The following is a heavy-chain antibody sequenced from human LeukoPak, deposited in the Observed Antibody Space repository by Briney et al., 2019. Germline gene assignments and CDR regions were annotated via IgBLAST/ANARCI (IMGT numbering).Heavy chain of an antibody. CDR3: AKEYYDFWSGYPHDY. Sequence: GGSLRLSCAASGFTLSSYAMSWVRQAPGKGLEWVSAISVSGNTCHADSVKGRFTISRDSSKNTLYLQMNRLRAEDAAVYYCAKEYYDFWSGYPHDYWGQGTLVTVSS. CDR1: GFTLSSYA. D-gene: IGHD3-3*01. CDR2: ISVSGNT. V-gene: IGHV3-23*01. J-gene: IGHJ4*02.